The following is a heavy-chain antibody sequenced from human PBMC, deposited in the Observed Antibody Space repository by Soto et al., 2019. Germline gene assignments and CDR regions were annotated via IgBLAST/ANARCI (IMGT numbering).Heavy chain of an antibody. CDR3: ASGTPAIDYPNYYYYGMDV. Sequence: GASVKVSCKASGGTFSSYAISWVRQAPGQGLEWMGGIIPIFGTANYAQKFQGRVTITADESTSTAYMELSSLRSEGTAVYYCASGTPAIDYPNYYYYGMDVWGQGTTVTVSS. CDR2: IIPIFGTA. J-gene: IGHJ6*02. D-gene: IGHD4-17*01. CDR1: GGTFSSYA. V-gene: IGHV1-69*13.